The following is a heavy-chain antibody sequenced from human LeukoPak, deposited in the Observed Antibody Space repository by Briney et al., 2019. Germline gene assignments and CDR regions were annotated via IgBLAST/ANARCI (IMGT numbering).Heavy chain of an antibody. CDR1: GFTFSSYS. J-gene: IGHJ4*02. CDR2: ISSSNTYI. CDR3: AKLIGTTFTGY. Sequence: GVSLRRSCAASGFTFSSYSMNWVRQAPGKGLKGVSSISSSNTYIYYAYSVKGRFTISRDNAKNSLYLQMNSLRVEDTAVYYCAKLIGTTFTGYWGKGTLVTVSS. V-gene: IGHV3-21*01. D-gene: IGHD4-17*01.